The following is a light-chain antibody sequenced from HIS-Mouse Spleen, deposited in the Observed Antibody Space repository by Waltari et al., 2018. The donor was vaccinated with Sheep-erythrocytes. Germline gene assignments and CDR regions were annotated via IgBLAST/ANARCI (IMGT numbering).Light chain of an antibody. J-gene: IGLJ2*01. CDR1: NIGSKS. V-gene: IGLV3-21*02. CDR2: DDR. CDR3: QVWDSSSDHVV. Sequence: SYVLTQPPSVSVAPGQTARITCGGNNIGSKSVHWYQQKPGQAPVLVVYDDRDRPSGIPERFAGSTSGNTATLTISRVEAGDEADYYGQVWDSSSDHVVFGGGTKLTVL.